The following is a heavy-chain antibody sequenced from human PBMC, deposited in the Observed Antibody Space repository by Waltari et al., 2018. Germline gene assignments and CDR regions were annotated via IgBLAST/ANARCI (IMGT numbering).Heavy chain of an antibody. V-gene: IGHV4-30-4*01. CDR1: GGSISRPYS. J-gene: IGHJ4*02. CDR3: ARGGGGYDKYYFDL. D-gene: IGHD5-12*01. Sequence: QVPLQESGPGPVKPSQTLTLPCTVSGGSISRPYSWRWIRQSPGKGLGWIGYVYQSGSTLYNPTLNNRVTMSVDRSKNQFSLRLTSLTAADTAVYFCARGGGGYDKYYFDLWGQGTLVTVSS. CDR2: VYQSGST.